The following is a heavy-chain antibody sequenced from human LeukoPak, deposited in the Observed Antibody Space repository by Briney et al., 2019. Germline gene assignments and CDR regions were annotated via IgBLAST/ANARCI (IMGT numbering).Heavy chain of an antibody. V-gene: IGHV3-23*01. CDR2: ISGSGGST. CDR3: ATSHDYGDPFDY. J-gene: IGHJ4*02. CDR1: GFTFSTYG. D-gene: IGHD4-17*01. Sequence: PGGSLRLSCVASGFTFSTYGMSWVRQAPGKGLEWVSAISGSGGSTYYADSVKGRFTTSRDNSKNTLYLQMNSLRAEDTAVYYCATSHDYGDPFDYWGQGTLVTVSS.